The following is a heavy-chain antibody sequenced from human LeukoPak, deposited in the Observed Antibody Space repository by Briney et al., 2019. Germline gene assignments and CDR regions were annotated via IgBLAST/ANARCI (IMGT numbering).Heavy chain of an antibody. CDR1: GGSIRSSSYY. V-gene: IGHV4-39*01. J-gene: IGHJ4*02. CDR2: IYYNGST. Sequence: SETLSLTCTVSGGSIRSSSYYWGWIRQPPGKGLEWIGSIYYNGSTYYNASLKSRGTISVDTSKNQFSLRLNSVTAADTAVYFCAGQVVAVAGTGYFDYWGQGTLVTVSS. CDR3: AGQVVAVAGTGYFDY. D-gene: IGHD6-19*01.